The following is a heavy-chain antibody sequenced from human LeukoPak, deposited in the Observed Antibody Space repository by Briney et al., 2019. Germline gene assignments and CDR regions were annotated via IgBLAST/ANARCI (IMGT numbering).Heavy chain of an antibody. CDR1: GFTFSSYW. Sequence: GGSLRLSCVASGFTFSSYWMSWVRQAPGKGLEWVANIKQDGSEKYYVDSVKGRFTISRDNAKNSLYLQMNSLRAEDTAVYYCAELGITMIGGVWGKGTTVTISS. CDR2: IKQDGSEK. V-gene: IGHV3-7*01. CDR3: AELGITMIGGV. J-gene: IGHJ6*04. D-gene: IGHD3-10*02.